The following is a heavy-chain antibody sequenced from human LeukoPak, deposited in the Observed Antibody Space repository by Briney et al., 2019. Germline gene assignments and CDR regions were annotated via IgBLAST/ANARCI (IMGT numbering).Heavy chain of an antibody. Sequence: SETLSLTCAVSGYSINSDYYWGWIRQPAGKGLEWIGHIYHAGNTNYSSSLKSRVTISVDTSKNQFSLNLRSVTAADTAVYYCVRDGDKLFQHWGQGTLVTVSS. D-gene: IGHD3-3*01. J-gene: IGHJ1*01. CDR2: IYHAGNT. CDR3: VRDGDKLFQH. V-gene: IGHV4-38-2*02. CDR1: GYSINSDYY.